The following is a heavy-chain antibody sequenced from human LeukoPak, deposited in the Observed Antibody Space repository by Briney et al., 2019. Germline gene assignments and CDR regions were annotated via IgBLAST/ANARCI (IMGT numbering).Heavy chain of an antibody. J-gene: IGHJ5*02. CDR2: IIPILGIA. CDR3: ARGVVPAAIRKTTNWFDP. D-gene: IGHD2-2*01. CDR1: GGTFSSYA. V-gene: IGHV1-69*04. Sequence: ASVKVSCKASGGTFSSYAISWVRQAPGQGLEWMGRIIPILGIANYAQKFQGRVTITADKSTSTAYMELSSLRSEDTAVYYCARGVVPAAIRKTTNWFDPWGQGTLVTVSS.